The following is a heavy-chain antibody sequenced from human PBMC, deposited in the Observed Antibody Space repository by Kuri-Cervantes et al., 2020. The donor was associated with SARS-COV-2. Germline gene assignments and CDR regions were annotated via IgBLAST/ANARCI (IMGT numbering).Heavy chain of an antibody. CDR1: GFTFSSYW. CDR3: ARVNSSSSPAFDI. Sequence: GGSLRLSCAASGFTFSSYWMSWVRQAPGKGLEWVANIKQDGSEKYYVDSVKGRFTISRDNAKNSLYLQMNSLRAEDTAVYYCARVNSSSSPAFDIWGQGTMVTVSS. D-gene: IGHD6-6*01. V-gene: IGHV3-7*01. CDR2: IKQDGSEK. J-gene: IGHJ3*02.